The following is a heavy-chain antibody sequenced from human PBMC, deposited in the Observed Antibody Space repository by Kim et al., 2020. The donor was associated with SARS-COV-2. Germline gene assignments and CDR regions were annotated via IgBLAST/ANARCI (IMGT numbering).Heavy chain of an antibody. D-gene: IGHD7-27*01. CDR1: GFTFSSYA. CDR2: IYSGGSST. CDR3: AKVQIGPNGQYFDY. J-gene: IGHJ4*02. Sequence: GGSLRLSCAASGFTFSSYAMSWVRQAPGKGLEWVSVIYSGGSSTYYADSVKGRFTISRDNSKNTLYLQMNSLRAEDTAVYYCAKVQIGPNGQYFDYWGQGTLVTVSS. V-gene: IGHV3-23*03.